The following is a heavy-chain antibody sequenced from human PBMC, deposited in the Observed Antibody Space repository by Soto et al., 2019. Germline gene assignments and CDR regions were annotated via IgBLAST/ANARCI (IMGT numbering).Heavy chain of an antibody. Sequence: SETLSLTCAVYGGSFRGYYWSWIRQPPGKGLEWIGEINHSGSTNYNPSLQSRVTIAVDTSKNQFSLNRSTATAADTAVYYWASASSWTGDAFDIWGQGTMVTVSS. CDR2: INHSGST. V-gene: IGHV4-34*01. CDR1: GGSFRGYY. CDR3: ASASSWTGDAFDI. D-gene: IGHD6-13*01. J-gene: IGHJ3*02.